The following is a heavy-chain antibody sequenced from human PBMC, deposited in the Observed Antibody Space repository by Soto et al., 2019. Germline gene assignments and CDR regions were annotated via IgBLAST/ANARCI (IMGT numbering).Heavy chain of an antibody. CDR1: GFTFSSYG. V-gene: IGHV3-30*03. CDR3: LPDWFDP. J-gene: IGHJ5*02. Sequence: GGSLRLSCAASGFTFSSYGMHWVRQAPGKGLEWVAVISYDGSNKYYADSVKGRFTISRDNSKNTLYLQMNSLRAEDTAVYYCLPDWFDPWGQGTLVTVSS. CDR2: ISYDGSNK.